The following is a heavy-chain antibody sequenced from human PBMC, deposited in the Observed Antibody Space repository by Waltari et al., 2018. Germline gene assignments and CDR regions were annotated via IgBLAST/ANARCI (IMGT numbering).Heavy chain of an antibody. CDR1: GGTFSSYA. J-gene: IGHJ5*02. Sequence: QVQLVQSGAEVKKPGSSVKVSCKASGGTFSSYAISWVRQAPGQGLEWMVGIIPIFGTANYAQKFQGRVTITADESTSTAYMELSSLRSEDTAVYYCASAFLAYCGGDCSSNWFDPWGQGTLVTVSS. V-gene: IGHV1-69*12. CDR2: IIPIFGTA. D-gene: IGHD2-21*02. CDR3: ASAFLAYCGGDCSSNWFDP.